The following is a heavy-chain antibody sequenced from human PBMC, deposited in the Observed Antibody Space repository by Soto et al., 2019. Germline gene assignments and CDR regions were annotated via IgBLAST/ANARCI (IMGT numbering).Heavy chain of an antibody. CDR3: ARGFVVVPAAIGRWFDP. V-gene: IGHV1-18*01. J-gene: IGHJ5*02. D-gene: IGHD2-2*02. CDR2: ISAYNGNT. CDR1: GYTFTSYG. Sequence: ASVKVSCKASGYTFTSYGISWVRQAPGQGLEWMGWISAYNGNTNYAQKLQGRVTMTTDTSTSTAYMELRSLGSDDTAVYYCARGFVVVPAAIGRWFDPWGQGTLVTV.